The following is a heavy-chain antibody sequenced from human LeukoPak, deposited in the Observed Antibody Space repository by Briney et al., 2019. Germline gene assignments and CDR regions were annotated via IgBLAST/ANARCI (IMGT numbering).Heavy chain of an antibody. CDR3: ARGQAGITMIVVVIPDAFDI. Sequence: GESLQISCQGSGYSFTSYWIGWVRQLPGKGLEWMGIIYPGDSDTRYSPSFQGQVTISADKSISTAYLQWSSLKASDTAMYYCARGQAGITMIVVVIPDAFDIWGQGTMVTVSS. V-gene: IGHV5-51*01. J-gene: IGHJ3*02. D-gene: IGHD3-22*01. CDR1: GYSFTSYW. CDR2: IYPGDSDT.